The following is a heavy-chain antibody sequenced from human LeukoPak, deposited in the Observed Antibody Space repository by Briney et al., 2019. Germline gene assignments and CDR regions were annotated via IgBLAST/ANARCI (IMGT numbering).Heavy chain of an antibody. CDR1: GFTFSSYA. J-gene: IGHJ4*02. V-gene: IGHV3-23*01. D-gene: IGHD3-10*01. Sequence: GGSLRLSCAASGFTFSSYAMSWVRQAPGKGLEWVSAISGSGGSKYYADSVKGRLTISRDNSKNTLYLQMNSLRAEDTAVYYCAKVVRSTFDYWGQGTLVTVSS. CDR3: AKVVRSTFDY. CDR2: ISGSGGSK.